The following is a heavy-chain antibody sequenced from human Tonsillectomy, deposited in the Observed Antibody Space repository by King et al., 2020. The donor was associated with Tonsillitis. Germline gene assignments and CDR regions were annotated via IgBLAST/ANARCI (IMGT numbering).Heavy chain of an antibody. V-gene: IGHV3-21*01. CDR3: ASEHLPRWEDFWSGYYPYYYYYYMDV. CDR1: GFTFSSYS. D-gene: IGHD3-3*01. Sequence: VQLVESGGGLVKPGGSLRLSCAASGFTFSSYSMNWVRQAPGKGLEWVSSISSSSSYIYYADSVKGRFTISRDNAKNSPYLQMNSLRAEDTAVYYCASEHLPRWEDFWSGYYPYYYYYYMDVWGKGTTVTVSS. CDR2: ISSSSSYI. J-gene: IGHJ6*03.